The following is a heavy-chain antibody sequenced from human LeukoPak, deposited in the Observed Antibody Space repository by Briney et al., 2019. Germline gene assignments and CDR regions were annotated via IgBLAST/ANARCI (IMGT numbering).Heavy chain of an antibody. CDR2: INGDGSST. CDR3: ASPRYSYGVPTDY. D-gene: IGHD5-24*01. CDR1: GFTFSSYW. J-gene: IGHJ4*02. V-gene: IGHV3-74*01. Sequence: PGGSLRLSCAASGFTFSSYWMHWVRQAPGKGLVWVSRINGDGSSTSYADSVKGRFTISRDNAKNTLCLQMNSLRAEDTAVYYCASPRYSYGVPTDYWGQGTLVTVSS.